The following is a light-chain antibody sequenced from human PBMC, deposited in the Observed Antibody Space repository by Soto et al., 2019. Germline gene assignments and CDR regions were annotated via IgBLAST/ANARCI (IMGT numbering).Light chain of an antibody. V-gene: IGKV1-9*01. J-gene: IGKJ4*01. CDR3: QQHNYY. CDR1: QGIRSY. CDR2: SVS. Sequence: DFQLTQSPSFLSASVGDRVTITCRASQGIRSYLAWYQQKAGKAPKLLIYSVSNLKSGVPSRFSGSGSGTEFTLTISSLQPEDFATYYCQQHNYYFGGVTKVEIK.